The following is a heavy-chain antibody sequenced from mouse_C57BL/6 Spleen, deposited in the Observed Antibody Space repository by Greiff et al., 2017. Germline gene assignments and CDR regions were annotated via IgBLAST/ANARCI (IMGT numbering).Heavy chain of an antibody. CDR3: ARAVTGLYAMDY. CDR1: GYTFTSYW. Sequence: QVQLQQPGAGLVKPGASVKLSCTASGYTFTSYWMPWVKQRPGQGLEWIGMIHPNSGSTNYNEKFKSKATLTVDKSSSTAYMQLSSLTSEDSAVYYCARAVTGLYAMDYWGQGTSVTVSS. J-gene: IGHJ4*01. D-gene: IGHD4-1*01. CDR2: IHPNSGST. V-gene: IGHV1-64*01.